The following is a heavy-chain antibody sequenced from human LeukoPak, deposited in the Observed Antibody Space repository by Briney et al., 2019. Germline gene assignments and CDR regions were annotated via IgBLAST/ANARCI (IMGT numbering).Heavy chain of an antibody. Sequence: GASVKVSCKASGYTFTSYGINWVRQAPGQGLEWMGWISADNGNTNYAQNVQGRVTMTTDTSTSTAYMELRSLRSDDSAVYYRARGSSGIIPDYYYYGLDVWGQGTTVTVSS. CDR1: GYTFTSYG. V-gene: IGHV1-18*01. J-gene: IGHJ6*02. D-gene: IGHD3-10*01. CDR3: ARGSSGIIPDYYYYGLDV. CDR2: ISADNGNT.